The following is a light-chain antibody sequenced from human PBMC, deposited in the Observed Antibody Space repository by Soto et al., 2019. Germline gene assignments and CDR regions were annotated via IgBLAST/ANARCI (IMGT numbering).Light chain of an antibody. J-gene: IGLJ2*01. CDR1: TGSVTSGHY. CDR2: DTS. Sequence: QAVVTQEPSLTVSPGGTVTLTCGSSTGSVTSGHYPYWFQQKPGQAPRTLIYDTSNKHSWTPARFSGSLLGGKAALTLSDAQAEDEAEYYCLLSYSGAHVVFGGGTKLTVL. V-gene: IGLV7-46*01. CDR3: LLSYSGAHVV.